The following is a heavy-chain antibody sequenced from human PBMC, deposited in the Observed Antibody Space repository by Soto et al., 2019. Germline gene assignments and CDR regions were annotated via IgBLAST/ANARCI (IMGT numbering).Heavy chain of an antibody. V-gene: IGHV3-49*03. J-gene: IGHJ4*02. D-gene: IGHD1-7*01. CDR1: GFTFGDYA. Sequence: GGSLRLSXTASGFTFGDYAMSWFRQAPGKGLEWVGFIRSKAYGGTTEYAASVKGRFTISRDDSKNIAYLQMNSLKTEDAAVYYCTRAPRYNWNYGPFDYWGQGTLVTVSS. CDR2: IRSKAYGGTT. CDR3: TRAPRYNWNYGPFDY.